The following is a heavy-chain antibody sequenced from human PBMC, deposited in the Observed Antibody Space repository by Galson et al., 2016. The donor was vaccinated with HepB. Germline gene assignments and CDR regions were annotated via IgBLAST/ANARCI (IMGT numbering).Heavy chain of an antibody. V-gene: IGHV4-31*03. J-gene: IGHJ6*01. CDR1: GDSISSGGYY. CDR2: IYYNGAT. Sequence: TLSLTCTVSGDSISSGGYYWSWLRQQPGKGLEWIGFIYYNGATYYNPSLKSRLTISVDTSKNHFSLKLSSVTDADTAVYYCARDPGSGGIGVDVWGQGTTVTVS. D-gene: IGHD3-10*01. CDR3: ARDPGSGGIGVDV.